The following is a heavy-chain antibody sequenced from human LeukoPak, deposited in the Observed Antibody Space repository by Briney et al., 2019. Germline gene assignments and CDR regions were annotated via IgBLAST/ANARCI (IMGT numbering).Heavy chain of an antibody. D-gene: IGHD6-19*01. J-gene: IGHJ4*02. CDR2: ITYDGSNK. CDR3: AKVRWDNSGWYYLDS. Sequence: GGSLRLSCAASGFTFSSYGMHWVRQAPGKGLEWVVVITYDGSNKYYTDSVKGRFTISRDNSKSTLYLQMNSPRAEDTAVYYCAKVRWDNSGWYYLDSWGQGTLVTVSS. CDR1: GFTFSSYG. V-gene: IGHV3-30*18.